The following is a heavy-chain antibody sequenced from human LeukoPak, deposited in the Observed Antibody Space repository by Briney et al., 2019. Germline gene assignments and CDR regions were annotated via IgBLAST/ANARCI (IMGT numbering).Heavy chain of an antibody. CDR1: GGSISSGSYY. Sequence: SETLSLTCTVSGGSISSGSYYWSWIRQPAGKGLEWIGRIYTSGSTNYNPSLKSRVTMSVDTPKNQFSLKLSSVTAADTAVYYCAGTGNRYCSSTSCYTGSDYWGQGTLVTVSS. V-gene: IGHV4-61*02. CDR2: IYTSGST. CDR3: AGTGNRYCSSTSCYTGSDY. D-gene: IGHD2-2*02. J-gene: IGHJ4*02.